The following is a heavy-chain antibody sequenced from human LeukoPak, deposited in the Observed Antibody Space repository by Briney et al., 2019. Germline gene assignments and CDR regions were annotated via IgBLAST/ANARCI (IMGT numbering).Heavy chain of an antibody. Sequence: SETLSLTCAVYGGSFSGYFWSWIRQPPGKGLEWIGEINHSGSTNYNPSLKSRVTISVDTSKNQFSLKLSSVTAADTAVYYCARDGTQYYDDNSGYYLFDYWGQGTLVTVSS. D-gene: IGHD3-22*01. CDR3: ARDGTQYYDDNSGYYLFDY. CDR1: GGSFSGYF. J-gene: IGHJ4*02. CDR2: INHSGST. V-gene: IGHV4-34*01.